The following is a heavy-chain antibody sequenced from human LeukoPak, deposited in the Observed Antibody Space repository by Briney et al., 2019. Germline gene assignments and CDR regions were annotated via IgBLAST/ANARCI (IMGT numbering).Heavy chain of an antibody. Sequence: ASVKVSCKASGGTFSSYAISWVRQAPGQGLEWMGGIIPIFGTANYAQKFQGRVTITADESTSTAYMELSSLRSEDTAVYYCANEGRGPTNYRGHFDYWGQGTLVTVSS. V-gene: IGHV1-69*13. CDR1: GGTFSSYA. J-gene: IGHJ4*02. CDR2: IIPIFGTA. CDR3: ANEGRGPTNYRGHFDY. D-gene: IGHD4-11*01.